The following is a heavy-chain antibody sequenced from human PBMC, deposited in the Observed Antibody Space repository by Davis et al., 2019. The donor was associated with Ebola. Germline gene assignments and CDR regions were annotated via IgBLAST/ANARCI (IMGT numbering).Heavy chain of an antibody. CDR3: VRVRTFWPDGMDV. V-gene: IGHV4-4*07. CDR1: GGSISSYS. D-gene: IGHD3-3*01. Sequence: PSETLSPTCHVSGGSISSYSWSWIRQLAGKGLEWIGRIYTSGSTNYNPSLKSRVTMSVDTSKNQFSLKLSSVTAADTAMYYCVRVRTFWPDGMDVWGQGTTVTVSS. CDR2: IYTSGST. J-gene: IGHJ6*02.